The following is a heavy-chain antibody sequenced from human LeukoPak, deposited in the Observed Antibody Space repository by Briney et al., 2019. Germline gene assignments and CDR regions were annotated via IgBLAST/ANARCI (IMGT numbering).Heavy chain of an antibody. D-gene: IGHD2-2*02. V-gene: IGHV1-69*13. J-gene: IGHJ4*02. Sequence: SVKVSCKASGGTFSSYAISWVRQAPGQGLEWMGGIIPIFGTASYAQKFQGRVTITADESTSTAYMELSSLRSEDTAVYYCAIRPGYCSSTSCHSPFDYWGQGTLVTVSS. CDR2: IIPIFGTA. CDR1: GGTFSSYA. CDR3: AIRPGYCSSTSCHSPFDY.